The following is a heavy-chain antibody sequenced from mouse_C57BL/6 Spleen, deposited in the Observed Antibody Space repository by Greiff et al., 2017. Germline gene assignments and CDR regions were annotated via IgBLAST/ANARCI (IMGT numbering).Heavy chain of an antibody. V-gene: IGHV1-18*01. CDR3: ARLRDYDPNWYFDV. CDR2: INPNNGGT. D-gene: IGHD2-4*01. Sequence: EVQLQQSGPELVKPGASVKIPCKASGYTFTDYNMDWVKQSHGKSLEWIGDINPNNGGTIYNQKFKGKATLTVDKSSSTAYMELRSLTSEDTAVYYCARLRDYDPNWYFDVWGTGTTVTVSS. J-gene: IGHJ1*03. CDR1: GYTFTDYN.